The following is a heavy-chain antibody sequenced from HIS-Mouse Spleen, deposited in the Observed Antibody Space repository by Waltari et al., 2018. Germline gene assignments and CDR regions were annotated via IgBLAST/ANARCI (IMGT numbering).Heavy chain of an antibody. D-gene: IGHD2-15*01. J-gene: IGHJ3*02. CDR1: GGSISSSSYY. V-gene: IGHV4-39*07. CDR3: ARGFRDIVVVVAALDI. Sequence: QLQLQESGPGLVKPSETLSLTCTVSGGSISSSSYYWGWIRQPPGEGLEWIGSIYYSGSTSHNPSLKSRVTISVDTSKNQFSLKLSSVTAADTAVYYCARGFRDIVVVVAALDIWGQGTMVTVSS. CDR2: IYYSGST.